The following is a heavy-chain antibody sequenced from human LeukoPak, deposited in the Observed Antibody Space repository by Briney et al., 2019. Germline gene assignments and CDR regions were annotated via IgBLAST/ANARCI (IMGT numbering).Heavy chain of an antibody. V-gene: IGHV4-31*03. CDR1: GGSISSGGYY. D-gene: IGHD4-17*01. CDR2: IYYSGST. J-gene: IGHJ5*02. Sequence: SETLSLTCTVSGGSISSGGYYWSWIRQHPGKGLEWIGYIYYSGSTYYNPSLKSRVTISVDTSKNQFSLKLSSVTAADTAVYYCAREKNDYGDYNWFDPWGQGTLVTVSS. CDR3: AREKNDYGDYNWFDP.